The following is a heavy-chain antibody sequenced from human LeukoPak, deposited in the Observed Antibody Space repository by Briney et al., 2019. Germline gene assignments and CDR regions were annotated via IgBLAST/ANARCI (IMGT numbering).Heavy chain of an antibody. J-gene: IGHJ6*02. V-gene: IGHV3-23*01. D-gene: IGHD6-13*01. CDR3: AKGWSNGMDV. CDR1: GFTFSSFV. CDR2: ISVSGGRT. Sequence: GGSLRLSCAASGFTFSSFVMSWVRQAPGRGLEWVSGISVSGGRTYYADSVKGRFTISRDNSKNMLYLQMNSLRAEDTALYYCAKGWSNGMDVWGQGTRVTVSS.